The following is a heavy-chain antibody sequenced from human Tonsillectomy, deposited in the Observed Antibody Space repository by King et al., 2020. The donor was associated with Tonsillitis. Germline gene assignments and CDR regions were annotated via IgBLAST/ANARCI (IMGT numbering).Heavy chain of an antibody. V-gene: IGHV4-39*01. Sequence: LQLQESGPGLVKPSETLSLTCTVSGGSISSSSYYWGWIRQPPGKGLGWIGSIYYSGSTYYNPSPKSRVNISVDTSKNQFSLKLSSVTAADTAVYYCARGGYSYGYGFDYWGQGTLVTVSS. D-gene: IGHD5-18*01. J-gene: IGHJ4*02. CDR3: ARGGYSYGYGFDY. CDR1: GGSISSSSYY. CDR2: IYYSGST.